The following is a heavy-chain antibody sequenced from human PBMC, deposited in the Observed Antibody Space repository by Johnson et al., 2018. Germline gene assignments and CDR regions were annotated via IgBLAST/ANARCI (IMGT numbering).Heavy chain of an antibody. J-gene: IGHJ6*02. Sequence: QVQLVESGGGLVQPGRSLRLSCEASVFNFSSYGFHWVRQAPGKGLEWVAVISHDGQKKFYVDSVKARFTISRDNSTNTVHLQMNSLTTEDTAVYYCVKDQWTFCDYAWDLYGMDVWGQGTTVTVSS. CDR2: ISHDGQKK. CDR1: VFNFSSYG. D-gene: IGHD4-17*01. V-gene: IGHV3-30*18. CDR3: VKDQWTFCDYAWDLYGMDV.